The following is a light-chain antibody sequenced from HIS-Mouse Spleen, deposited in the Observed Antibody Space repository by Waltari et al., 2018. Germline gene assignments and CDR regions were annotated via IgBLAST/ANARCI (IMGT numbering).Light chain of an antibody. CDR1: SPNIGSNT. CDR2: SNN. V-gene: IGLV1-44*01. CDR3: AAWDDSLNGNWV. Sequence: QSVLTQPPSASGTPGQRVTIPCSGSSPNIGSNTVKWYQQLPGTAPKLLTYSNNQRPSGVPDRFSGSKSGTSASLAISGLQSEDEADYYCAAWDDSLNGNWVFGGGTKLTVL. J-gene: IGLJ3*02.